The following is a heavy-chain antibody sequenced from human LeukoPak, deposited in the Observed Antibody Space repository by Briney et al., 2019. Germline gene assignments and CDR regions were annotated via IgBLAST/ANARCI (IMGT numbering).Heavy chain of an antibody. V-gene: IGHV4-39*01. J-gene: IGHJ3*02. CDR3: ARPLLDWGPYGDAFDI. CDR2: IYYSGST. D-gene: IGHD7-27*01. Sequence: SETLSLTCTVSGGSISSSSYYWGWIRQPPGKGLEWIGSIYYSGSTYYNPSLKSRVTISVDTSKNQFSLKLSSVTAADTAVYYCARPLLDWGPYGDAFDIWGQGTMVTVSS. CDR1: GGSISSSSYY.